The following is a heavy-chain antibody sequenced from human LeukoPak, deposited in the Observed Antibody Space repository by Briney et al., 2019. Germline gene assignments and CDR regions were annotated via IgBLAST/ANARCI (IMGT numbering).Heavy chain of an antibody. J-gene: IGHJ4*02. D-gene: IGHD5-18*01. V-gene: IGHV4-59*01. CDR3: ARDLEYSYGYFDY. CDR2: IYYSGSP. CDR1: GGSISSYY. Sequence: SETLSLTCAVSGGSISSYYWSWIPQPPGKGLEWIGYIYYSGSPNYNPSLKSRVTISVDTSKNQFSLKLSSVTAADTAVYYCARDLEYSYGYFDYWGQGTLVTVSS.